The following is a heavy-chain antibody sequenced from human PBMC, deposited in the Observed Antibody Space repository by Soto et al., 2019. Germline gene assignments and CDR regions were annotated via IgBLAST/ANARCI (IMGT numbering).Heavy chain of an antibody. CDR3: AREVAADGTFREDVFDI. Sequence: SVKVSCKASGYTFTSYYMHWVRQAPGQGLEWMGRIIPIFSTTNYAQKFQGRVTMTADESTITAYLELSSLKHDDTAVYYCAREVAADGTFREDVFDIWGQGTLVTVSS. V-gene: IGHV1-69*13. CDR2: IIPIFSTT. J-gene: IGHJ3*02. D-gene: IGHD6-13*01. CDR1: GYTFTSYY.